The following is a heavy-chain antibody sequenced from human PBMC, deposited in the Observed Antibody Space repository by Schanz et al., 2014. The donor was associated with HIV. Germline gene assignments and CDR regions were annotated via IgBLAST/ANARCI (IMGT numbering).Heavy chain of an antibody. J-gene: IGHJ4*02. CDR1: GFTFSSYA. CDR3: AKTSYGWYFDY. CDR2: ISDTGGST. D-gene: IGHD6-19*01. V-gene: IGHV3-23*01. Sequence: EVQLLDSGGGLVQPGGSLRLSCAASGFTFSSYAMSWVRQTPGKGLEWVSAISDTGGSTYYADSVKGRFTMSRDNSKNTLSLQMDSLRVDDTAIYYCAKTSYGWYFDYWGQGTLVTVSS.